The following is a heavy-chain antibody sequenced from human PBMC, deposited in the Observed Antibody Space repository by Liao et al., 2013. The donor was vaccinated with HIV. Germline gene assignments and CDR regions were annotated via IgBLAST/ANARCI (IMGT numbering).Heavy chain of an antibody. CDR1: GGSISSGIHY. Sequence: QVQLQESGPGLVRPSQTLSLTCTVSGGSISSGIHYWSWIRQPPGKGLEWIGYLYYSGSTNYNPSLKSRVTIPVDTSKNQFSLKLSSVTAADTALYYCAKVGVAATRLRGDAFDIWGQGTTVTVSS. CDR2: LYYSGST. V-gene: IGHV4-61*01. D-gene: IGHD2-15*01. J-gene: IGHJ3*02. CDR3: AKVGVAATRLRGDAFDI.